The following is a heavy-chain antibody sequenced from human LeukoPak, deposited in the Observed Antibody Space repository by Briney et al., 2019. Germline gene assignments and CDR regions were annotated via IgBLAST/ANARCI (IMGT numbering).Heavy chain of an antibody. V-gene: IGHV3-23*01. Sequence: GGSLRLSCAASGFTFSSYAMSWVRQAPGKGPEWVSAISDRGGYTYSADSVKGRFTISRDNSKDTLYLQMNSLRAEDTAVYYCAKDLSGSYLYFDSWGQGTLVTVSS. CDR2: ISDRGGYT. CDR1: GFTFSSYA. J-gene: IGHJ4*02. CDR3: AKDLSGSYLYFDS. D-gene: IGHD1-26*01.